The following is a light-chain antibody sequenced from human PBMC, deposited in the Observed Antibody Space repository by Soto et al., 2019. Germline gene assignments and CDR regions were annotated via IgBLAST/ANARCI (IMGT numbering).Light chain of an antibody. CDR2: DVS. V-gene: IGLV2-8*01. Sequence: QSVLTQPPSASGSPGQSVAISCTGTSSDVGGYNYVSWYQQHPGKAPKLMIYDVSKRPSGVPDRFSGSKSGNTASLTVSGLQAEDEAEYYCSSYAGTHIVFGTGTNVPVL. J-gene: IGLJ1*01. CDR1: SSDVGGYNY. CDR3: SSYAGTHIV.